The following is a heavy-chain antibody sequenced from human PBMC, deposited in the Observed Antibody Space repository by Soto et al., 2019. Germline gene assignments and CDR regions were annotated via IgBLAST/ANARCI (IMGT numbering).Heavy chain of an antibody. Sequence: ASVKVSCKASHYSFARYGISWVRQAPGQGLEWMGWISTYNSKTKYAQKFQGRVTMTTDTPTSTAYMNLRSLTSDDTAVYYCAREGYCSSGSCALYSHDFFGMDVWGQGTTVTVSS. CDR2: ISTYNSKT. J-gene: IGHJ6*02. CDR1: HYSFARYG. V-gene: IGHV1-18*01. CDR3: AREGYCSSGSCALYSHDFFGMDV. D-gene: IGHD2-15*01.